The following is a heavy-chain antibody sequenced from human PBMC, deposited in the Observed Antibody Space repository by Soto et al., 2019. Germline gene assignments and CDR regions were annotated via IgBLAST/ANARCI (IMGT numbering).Heavy chain of an antibody. D-gene: IGHD2-2*01. J-gene: IGHJ6*02. Sequence: QVQLVQSGAEVKKPGSSVKVSCKASGGTFSKYAISWVRQGPGQGLEWMGGIMPIFGTIKYAQKFQGRVTITADESTSTAYMELSSLRSEDTAVYYCARAYCSSTSCPYGMDVWGQGTTVTVSS. CDR3: ARAYCSSTSCPYGMDV. CDR1: GGTFSKYA. CDR2: IMPIFGTI. V-gene: IGHV1-69*01.